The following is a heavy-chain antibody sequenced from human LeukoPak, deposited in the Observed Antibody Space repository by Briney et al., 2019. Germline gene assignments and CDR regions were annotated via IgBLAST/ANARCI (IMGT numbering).Heavy chain of an antibody. Sequence: GGSLRLSCAASGFTFDVYAMHWVRQAPGEGLEWVSGIRWNSGSIGYADSVKGRFTISRDNAKNSLYLQMNSLRAEDMALYYCAKDGADYYDSSGEYYFDYWGQGTLVTVSS. J-gene: IGHJ4*02. CDR1: GFTFDVYA. V-gene: IGHV3-9*03. D-gene: IGHD3-22*01. CDR2: IRWNSGSI. CDR3: AKDGADYYDSSGEYYFDY.